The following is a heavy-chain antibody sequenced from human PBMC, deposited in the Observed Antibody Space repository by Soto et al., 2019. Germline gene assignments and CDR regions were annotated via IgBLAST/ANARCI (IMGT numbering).Heavy chain of an antibody. CDR1: NGSINNFF. V-gene: IGHV4-59*12. Sequence: PSETLSLTCTVSNGSINNFFWSWIRQPPGKGLEWIGFIYYSGTTDYNPSLRSRVTISLDTSKNQFSLKVRSVTAADTAVYYRARDTYGDYVGYFDPWGQGIQVTVSS. CDR3: ARDTYGDYVGYFDP. CDR2: IYYSGTT. J-gene: IGHJ5*02. D-gene: IGHD4-17*01.